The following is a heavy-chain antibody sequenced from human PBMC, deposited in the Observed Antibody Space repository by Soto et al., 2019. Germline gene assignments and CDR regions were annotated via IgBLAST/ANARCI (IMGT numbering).Heavy chain of an antibody. J-gene: IGHJ4*02. Sequence: ITLNGSGPTRVRPTQTLALTCTFSGFSLTTSGAGVAWIRKTPGKALEWLAVIYWEDDKRYSPSLKSRLTITKDTSKNQVVLTMADKDPVDTATYFCAHRGYMYGNWDHGYFDYWGQGTLVTVSS. V-gene: IGHV2-5*02. CDR3: AHRGYMYGNWDHGYFDY. CDR2: IYWEDDK. CDR1: GFSLTTSGAG. D-gene: IGHD5-18*01.